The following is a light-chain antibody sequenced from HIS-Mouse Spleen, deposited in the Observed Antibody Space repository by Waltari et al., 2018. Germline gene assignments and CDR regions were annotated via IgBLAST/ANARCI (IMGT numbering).Light chain of an antibody. J-gene: IGLJ3*02. CDR1: SSTTGRNS. V-gene: IGLV1-47*01. CDR3: AAWDDSLSGWV. Sequence: QSVLTQPPPASRTPGQTFTTSRSGSSSTTGRNSVNLYQQLPGTAPKLLIYRNNQRPSGVPDRFSGSKSGTSASLAISGLRSEDEADYYCAAWDDSLSGWVFGGGTKLTVL. CDR2: RNN.